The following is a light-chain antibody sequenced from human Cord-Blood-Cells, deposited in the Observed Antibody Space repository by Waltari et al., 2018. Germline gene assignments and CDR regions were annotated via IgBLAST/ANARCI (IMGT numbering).Light chain of an antibody. CDR3: QQYGSSPLIT. CDR2: SAS. V-gene: IGKV3-20*01. CDR1: QSVSSRY. J-gene: IGKJ5*01. Sequence: IVLAQSPATLSLSPGERATLSCRVSQSVSSRYFACYQKKLGQAPRLLIYSASSRATGIPDRFSGSGSGTDFTLTISRLEPEDFAVYYCQQYGSSPLITFGQGTRLEIK.